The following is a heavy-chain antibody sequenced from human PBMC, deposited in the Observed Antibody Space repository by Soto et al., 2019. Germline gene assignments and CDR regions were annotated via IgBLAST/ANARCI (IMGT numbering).Heavy chain of an antibody. V-gene: IGHV1-18*01. Sequence: QVQLVQSGAEVKKPGASVKVSCKAAGYTLTTYGVSWVRQAPGQGLEWVGWISAYNDHTNYAQKFQGRVTMTTDTSTSTAYMELRSLRSDDTAVYYCARDTYFDYWGQGTLVTVSS. CDR3: ARDTYFDY. CDR2: ISAYNDHT. J-gene: IGHJ4*02. CDR1: GYTLTTYG.